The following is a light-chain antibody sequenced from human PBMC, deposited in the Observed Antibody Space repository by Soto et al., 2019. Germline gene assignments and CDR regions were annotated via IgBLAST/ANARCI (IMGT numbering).Light chain of an antibody. CDR2: GDT. V-gene: IGLV1-40*01. J-gene: IGLJ1*01. CDR3: QSYDSRLSGAV. Sequence: QSVLTQPPSVSGAPDQRVTISCTGSNSNIGADYALHWYQHLPGTAPKLLLTGDTSRPSGVPDRFSGSKSGASASLAITDLQAEEEADYYCQSYDSRLSGAVFGSGTKVTV. CDR1: NSNIGADYA.